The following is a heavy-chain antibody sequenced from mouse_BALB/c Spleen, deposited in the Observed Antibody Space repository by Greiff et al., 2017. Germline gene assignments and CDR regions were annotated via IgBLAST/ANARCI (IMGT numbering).Heavy chain of an antibody. CDR3: GRGDPFDD. Sequence: VQRVESGPGLVAPSQSLSISCTVSGFSLTSYGVHWVRQPPGKGLEWLGVIWAGGSTNYNSALMSRLSISKDNSKSQVFLKMNSLQTDDTAMYYCGRGDPFDDWGEGTTLTVAA. D-gene: IGHD3-3*01. CDR1: GFSLTSYG. J-gene: IGHJ2*01. V-gene: IGHV2-9*02. CDR2: IWAGGST.